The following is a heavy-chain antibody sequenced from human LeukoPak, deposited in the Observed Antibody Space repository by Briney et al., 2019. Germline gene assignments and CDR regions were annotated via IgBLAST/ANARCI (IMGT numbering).Heavy chain of an antibody. V-gene: IGHV3-11*01. CDR3: ARDIEQLRYFDWLSYFDY. Sequence: GGSLRLSCAASGFTFSDYYMSWIRQAPGKGLEWVSYISSSGSTIYYADSVKGRFTISRDNAKNSLYLQMNSLRAEDTAVYYCARDIEQLRYFDWLSYFDYWGQGTLVTVSS. J-gene: IGHJ4*02. D-gene: IGHD3-9*01. CDR1: GFTFSDYY. CDR2: ISSSGSTI.